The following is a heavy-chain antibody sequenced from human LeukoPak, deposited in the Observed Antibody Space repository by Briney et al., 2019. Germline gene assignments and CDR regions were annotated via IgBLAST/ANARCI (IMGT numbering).Heavy chain of an antibody. Sequence: TSETLSLTCTVSGGSISSVSSFWSWIRQPAGKGLEWIGRIYTSGSTNYNPSLRSRVTISIDRSRSQFSLRLSSVTAADTAVYYCARGSDYYDSSGHPWGQGTLVTVSS. J-gene: IGHJ5*02. CDR3: ARGSDYYDSSGHP. D-gene: IGHD3-22*01. V-gene: IGHV4-61*02. CDR2: IYTSGST. CDR1: GGSISSVSSF.